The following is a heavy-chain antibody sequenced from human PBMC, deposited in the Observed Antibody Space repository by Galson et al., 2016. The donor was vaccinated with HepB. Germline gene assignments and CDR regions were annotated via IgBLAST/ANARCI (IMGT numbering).Heavy chain of an antibody. CDR3: VQGSTAPAV. Sequence: SLRLSCAASGFTFSNYGMTWVRQAPGKGLEVVSSISRSGDSTDYADSVKGRFTISRDNSKSTLSLQMNSLTADDTAIYYCVQGSTAPAVWGKGTTVTVPS. CDR2: ISRSGDST. J-gene: IGHJ6*04. V-gene: IGHV3-23*01. D-gene: IGHD1-26*01. CDR1: GFTFSNYG.